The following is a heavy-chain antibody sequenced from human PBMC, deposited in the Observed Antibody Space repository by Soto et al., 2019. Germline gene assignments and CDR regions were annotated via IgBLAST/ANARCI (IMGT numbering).Heavy chain of an antibody. CDR2: INHSGST. CDR1: GGSFSGYY. J-gene: IGHJ6*02. D-gene: IGHD3-10*01. CDR3: ASGGIRKTYYYGSGRRRYGMDV. V-gene: IGHV4-34*01. Sequence: SETLSLTCAVYGGSFSGYYWSWIRQPPGKGLEWIGEINHSGSTNYNPSLKSRVTISVDTSKNQFSLKLSSVTAADTAVYYCASGGIRKTYYYGSGRRRYGMDVWGPGPTLTVSS.